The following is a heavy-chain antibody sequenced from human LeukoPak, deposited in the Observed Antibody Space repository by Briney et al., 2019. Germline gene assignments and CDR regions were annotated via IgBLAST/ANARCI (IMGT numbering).Heavy chain of an antibody. V-gene: IGHV4-30-4*08. CDR3: ASEGVIAARPLDY. D-gene: IGHD6-6*01. CDR1: GGSISSGDYY. Sequence: TSETLSLTCTVSGGSISSGDYYWSWIRQPPGKGLEWIGYIYYSGSTYYNPSLKSRVTISVDTSKNQFSLKLSSVTAADTAVYYCASEGVIAARPLDYWGQGTLVTVSS. J-gene: IGHJ4*02. CDR2: IYYSGST.